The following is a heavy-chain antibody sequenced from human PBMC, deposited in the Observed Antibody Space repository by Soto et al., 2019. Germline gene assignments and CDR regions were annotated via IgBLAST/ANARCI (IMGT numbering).Heavy chain of an antibody. V-gene: IGHV3-53*02. CDR3: AREAPMDV. Sequence: DVQLVETGGELIQPGGSLRLSCAASGFTVSSKYMSWVRQAPGKGLEWVSVIWSAGLIYYADSVRCRFTISRAISKNILYLEMISLRADDTAVYYCAREAPMDVCGRVTTVTVSS. CDR1: GFTVSSKY. J-gene: IGHJ6*02. CDR2: IWSAGLI.